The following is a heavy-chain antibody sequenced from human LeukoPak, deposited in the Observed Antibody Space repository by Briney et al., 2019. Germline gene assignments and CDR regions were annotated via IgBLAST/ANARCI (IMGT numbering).Heavy chain of an antibody. D-gene: IGHD1-26*01. CDR1: GFTFSTYS. J-gene: IGHJ4*02. CDR2: ISSSSSTI. V-gene: IGHV3-48*02. CDR3: ARDFRSLYYFDY. Sequence: SGGSLRLSCAASGFTFSTYSMNWVRQAPGKGLEWLSYISSSSSTIYYADAVKGRFTISRDNAKNSLYLKMNSQRDEDTAVYYCARDFRSLYYFDYWGQGTLVTVSS.